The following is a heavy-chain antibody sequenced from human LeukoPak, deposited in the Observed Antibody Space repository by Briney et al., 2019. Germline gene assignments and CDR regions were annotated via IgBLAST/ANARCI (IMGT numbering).Heavy chain of an antibody. CDR1: GFTFSRFN. J-gene: IGHJ4*02. CDR2: ISSSSSTI. CDR3: ARDLRGDY. Sequence: GGSLRLSCAASGFTFSRFNMNWVRQAPGRGLEWVSYISSSSSTIYYADSVKGRFTISRDNAKNSLYLQMNSLRDEDTALYYCARDLRGDYWGQGTPVTVSS. V-gene: IGHV3-48*02.